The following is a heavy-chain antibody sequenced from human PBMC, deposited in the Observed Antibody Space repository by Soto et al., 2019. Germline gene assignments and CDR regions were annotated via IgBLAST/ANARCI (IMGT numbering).Heavy chain of an antibody. Sequence: SETLSLTCAVSGYSISSGYYWGWIRQPPGKGLEWIGSIYHSGGTYYNPSLKSRVTISVDTPKNQFSLKLRSVNAADTAVYYCAREVSSSWSYYFDYWGQGTLVTVYS. D-gene: IGHD6-13*01. CDR1: GYSISSGYY. V-gene: IGHV4-38-2*02. CDR3: AREVSSSWSYYFDY. CDR2: IYHSGGT. J-gene: IGHJ4*02.